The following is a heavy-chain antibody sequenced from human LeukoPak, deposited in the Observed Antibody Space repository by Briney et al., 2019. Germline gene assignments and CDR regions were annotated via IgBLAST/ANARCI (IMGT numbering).Heavy chain of an antibody. Sequence: GGSLRLSCAASGFTLSSYSMNWVRQAPGKGLEWVSYISSSSSTIYYADSVKGRFTISRDNAKNSLYLQMNSLRDEDTAVYYCASWENLLWFGETRDYWGQGTLVTVSS. D-gene: IGHD3-10*01. CDR3: ASWENLLWFGETRDY. V-gene: IGHV3-48*02. CDR1: GFTLSSYS. CDR2: ISSSSSTI. J-gene: IGHJ4*02.